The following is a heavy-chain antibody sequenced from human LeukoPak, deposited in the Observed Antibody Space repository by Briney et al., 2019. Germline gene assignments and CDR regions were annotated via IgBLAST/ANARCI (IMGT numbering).Heavy chain of an antibody. CDR1: GFTFSSYW. D-gene: IGHD6-19*01. Sequence: GGSLRLSCAASGFTFSSYWVSWVRQAPGKGLEWVANIKQDGSEKYYVDSVKGRFTISRDNAKNSLYLQMNSLRAEDTAVYYCARAGEQWLSSPYGMDVWGQGTTVTVSS. V-gene: IGHV3-7*01. J-gene: IGHJ6*02. CDR2: IKQDGSEK. CDR3: ARAGEQWLSSPYGMDV.